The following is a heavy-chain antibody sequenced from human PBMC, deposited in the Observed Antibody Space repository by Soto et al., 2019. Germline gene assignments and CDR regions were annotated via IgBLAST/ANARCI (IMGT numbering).Heavy chain of an antibody. CDR2: INPSGGST. V-gene: IGHV1-46*01. D-gene: IGHD3-22*01. Sequence: GASVKVSCKASGYTFTSYYMHWVRQAPGQRLERMGIINPSGGSTSYAQKFQGRVTMTRDTSTSTVYMELSSLRSEDTAVYYCARAVAHLNYDSSGYYRYFDYWGQGTLVTVSS. CDR1: GYTFTSYY. J-gene: IGHJ4*02. CDR3: ARAVAHLNYDSSGYYRYFDY.